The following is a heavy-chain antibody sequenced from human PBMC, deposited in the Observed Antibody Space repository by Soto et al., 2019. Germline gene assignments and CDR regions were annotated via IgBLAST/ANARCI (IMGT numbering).Heavy chain of an antibody. Sequence: GVFLSLPSAASGLTFSSHALHWIRPAQGKGLEWVAVISYDGSNKYYADSVKGRFTISRDNSKNTLYLQMNSLRAEDTAVYYCARGPSSLTLFDYWGQGTLVT. V-gene: IGHV3-30-3*01. D-gene: IGHD2-2*01. J-gene: IGHJ4*02. CDR3: ARGPSSLTLFDY. CDR1: GLTFSSHA. CDR2: ISYDGSNK.